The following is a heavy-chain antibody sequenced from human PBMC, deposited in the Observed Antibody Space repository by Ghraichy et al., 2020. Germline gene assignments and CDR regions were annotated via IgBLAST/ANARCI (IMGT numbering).Heavy chain of an antibody. CDR3: ARASITIFGVVGYYYYGMDV. D-gene: IGHD3-3*01. V-gene: IGHV1-69*13. CDR1: GDTFSSYA. J-gene: IGHJ6*02. Sequence: SVKVSCKASGDTFSSYAISWVRQAPGQGLEWMGGIIPIFGTADYAQKIQGRVTFSADESTNTAYMELSSLRSEDTAVYYCARASITIFGVVGYYYYGMDVWGQGTTVTVSS. CDR2: IIPIFGTA.